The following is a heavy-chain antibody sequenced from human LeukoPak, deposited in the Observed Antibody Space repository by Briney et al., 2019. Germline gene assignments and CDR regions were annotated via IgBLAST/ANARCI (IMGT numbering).Heavy chain of an antibody. CDR1: GFTFSSYS. D-gene: IGHD3-22*01. V-gene: IGHV3-21*01. CDR3: ARVGYYDSSGYHHAFDI. CDR2: ISSSSSYI. J-gene: IGHJ3*02. Sequence: PGGSLRLSCAASGFTFSSYSMNWVRQAPGKGLELVSSISSSSSYIYYADSVKGRFTISRDNAKNSLYLQMNSLRAEDTAVYYCARVGYYDSSGYHHAFDIWGQGTMVTVSS.